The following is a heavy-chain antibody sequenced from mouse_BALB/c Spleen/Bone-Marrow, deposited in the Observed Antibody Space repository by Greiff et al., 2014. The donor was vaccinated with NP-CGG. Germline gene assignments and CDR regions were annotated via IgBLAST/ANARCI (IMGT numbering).Heavy chain of an antibody. CDR3: ARGDYRYDETMDY. CDR2: ISTFSGNT. D-gene: IGHD2-14*01. CDR1: GYTFTDYA. Sequence: VQGVESGPELVRPGVSAKISCKGSGYTFTDYAMHWVKRSHAKSLEWIGLISTFSGNTNYNLKFKGKATMTVDKSSSTAYMELARLTSEDSAIYYCARGDYRYDETMDYWGQGTSVTVSS. V-gene: IGHV1S137*01. J-gene: IGHJ4*01.